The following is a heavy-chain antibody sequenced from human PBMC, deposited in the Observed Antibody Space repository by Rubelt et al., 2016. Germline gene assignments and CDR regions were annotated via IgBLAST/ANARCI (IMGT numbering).Heavy chain of an antibody. CDR1: GGSIDRST. CDR2: ISSSSGTI. V-gene: IGHV3-48*04. Sequence: VQLQESGPGLVKPSGTLSLTCAVSGGSIDRSTWWNWVRQAPGKGLEWVSYISSSSGTIYYADFVKGRLTISRDNAKNSLYLQMHSLRAEDSAVYYCARDGRRGYDLDVWGQGTTVTVSS. J-gene: IGHJ6*02. CDR3: ARDGRRGYDLDV.